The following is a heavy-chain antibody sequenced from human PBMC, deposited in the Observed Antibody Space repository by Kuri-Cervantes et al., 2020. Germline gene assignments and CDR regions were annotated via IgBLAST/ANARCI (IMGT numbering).Heavy chain of an antibody. CDR1: GITLSDYY. Sequence: GGSLRLSCAASGITLSDYYMNWFRQAPGKGLEWVSFISTSDDTVFYADSVKGRFTISRDSAKNSLYLQMNSLSAEDTAVYYCARGDGEMATIGVDYWGQGTLVTVSS. V-gene: IGHV3-11*01. D-gene: IGHD5-24*01. J-gene: IGHJ4*02. CDR3: ARGDGEMATIGVDY. CDR2: ISTSDDTV.